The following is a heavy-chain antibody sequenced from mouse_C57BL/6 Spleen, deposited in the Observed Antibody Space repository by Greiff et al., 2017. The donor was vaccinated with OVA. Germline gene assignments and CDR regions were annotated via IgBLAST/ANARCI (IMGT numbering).Heavy chain of an antibody. CDR1: GYTFTSYT. D-gene: IGHD2-1*01. CDR2: INPSSGYT. Sequence: VKLVESGAELARPGASVKMSCKASGYTFTSYTMHWVKQRPGQGLEWIGYINPSSGYTKYNQKFKDKATLTADKSSSTAYMQLSSLTSEDSAVYYCANYGNLYYFDYWGQGTTLTVSS. CDR3: ANYGNLYYFDY. J-gene: IGHJ2*01. V-gene: IGHV1-4*01.